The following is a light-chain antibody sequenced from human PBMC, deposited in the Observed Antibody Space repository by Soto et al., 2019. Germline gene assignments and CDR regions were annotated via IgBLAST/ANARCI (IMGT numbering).Light chain of an antibody. CDR3: TSYTRSSTWV. CDR2: EVS. CDR1: SGDIGIYNF. V-gene: IGLV2-14*01. Sequence: QSALTQPASVSGSLGQSITISCTGTSGDIGIYNFVSWFQQHPGKAPKLMIYEVSNRPSGVFNRFSGSKSGNTASLTISGLQAEDEADYYCTSYTRSSTWVFGGGTKVTVL. J-gene: IGLJ3*02.